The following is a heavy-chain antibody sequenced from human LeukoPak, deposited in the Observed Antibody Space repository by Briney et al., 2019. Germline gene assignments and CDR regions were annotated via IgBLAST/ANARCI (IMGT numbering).Heavy chain of an antibody. CDR1: GGSISSYY. CDR2: IYTSGST. V-gene: IGHV4-4*07. J-gene: IGHJ5*02. CDR3: ARDQDIVVVPAAYNWFDP. D-gene: IGHD2-2*01. Sequence: SETLSLICTVSGGSISSYYWSWIRQPAGRGLECIGRIYTSGSTNYNPSLKSRVTISVDTSKNQFSLKLSSVTAADTAVYYCARDQDIVVVPAAYNWFDPWGQGTLVTVSS.